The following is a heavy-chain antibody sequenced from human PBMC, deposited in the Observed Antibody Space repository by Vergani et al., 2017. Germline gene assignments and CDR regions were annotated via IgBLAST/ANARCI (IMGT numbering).Heavy chain of an antibody. CDR3: ARGFRAIFGVVTRFDY. CDR1: GGSISSGGYY. Sequence: QVQLQESGPGLVKPSQTLSLTCTVSGGSISSGGYYWSWIRQHPGKGLEWIGYIYYSGSTYYNPSLKSRVTISVDTSKNQFSRKLSSVTAADTAVYYCARGFRAIFGVVTRFDYWGQGTLVTVSS. CDR2: IYYSGST. V-gene: IGHV4-31*03. J-gene: IGHJ4*02. D-gene: IGHD3-3*01.